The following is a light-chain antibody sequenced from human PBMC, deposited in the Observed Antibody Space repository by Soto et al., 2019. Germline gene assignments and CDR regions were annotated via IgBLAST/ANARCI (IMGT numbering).Light chain of an antibody. CDR1: QDISSH. V-gene: IGKV1-9*01. CDR3: QQVKTYPLT. CDR2: AAS. Sequence: DIQLTQSPSFLSASVGDRVTITCRASQDISSHLAWYQQKPGKAPKLLIYAASTLQSGVPSGFGGSRSGTEFTLTISSLQPEDFATYSCQQVKTYPLTFGGGTKVEIK. J-gene: IGKJ4*01.